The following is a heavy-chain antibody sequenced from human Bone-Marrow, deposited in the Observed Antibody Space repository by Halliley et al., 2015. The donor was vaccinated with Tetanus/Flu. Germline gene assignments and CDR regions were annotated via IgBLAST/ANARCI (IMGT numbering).Heavy chain of an antibody. CDR2: IYFTGST. J-gene: IGHJ4*02. CDR3: ARGGPRAIHDY. Sequence: EWIGYIYFTGSTNYNPSPKSRVTLSVDPSKNQFPRELRAVTAADTAVDYRARGGPRAIHDYWGQGTLVTVSS. V-gene: IGHV4-59*12.